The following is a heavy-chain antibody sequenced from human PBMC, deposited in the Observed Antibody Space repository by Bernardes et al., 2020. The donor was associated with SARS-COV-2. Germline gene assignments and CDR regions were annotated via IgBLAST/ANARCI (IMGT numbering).Heavy chain of an antibody. D-gene: IGHD2-21*01. V-gene: IGHV4-61*02. J-gene: IGHJ6*02. CDR3: AGSSCGIDCYIGGLRSWDYGMDV. Sequence: SETLSLTCTVSGGSISSGSDYWSWIRQSAGKGLEWIGRIYISGSTYYNPSLQSRVRASVDTSKNQFSLRLSFVTAADTAVYYCAGSSCGIDCYIGGLRSWDYGMDVWGQGTTVTVSS. CDR1: GGSISSGSDY. CDR2: IYISGST.